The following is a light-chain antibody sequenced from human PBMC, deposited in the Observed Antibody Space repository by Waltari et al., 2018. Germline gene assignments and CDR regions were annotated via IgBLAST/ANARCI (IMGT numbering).Light chain of an antibody. J-gene: IGKJ1*01. CDR3: QQYNSYSRT. CDR1: QSVSIW. Sequence: DIQMTQSPSTLSASVGDRVTITCRASQSVSIWLAWYQQKPGKAPNLLIYKASTLESGVPSRFSGSGSGTEFTLTIISLQPDDFATYYCQQYNSYSRTFGQGTKVEI. CDR2: KAS. V-gene: IGKV1-5*03.